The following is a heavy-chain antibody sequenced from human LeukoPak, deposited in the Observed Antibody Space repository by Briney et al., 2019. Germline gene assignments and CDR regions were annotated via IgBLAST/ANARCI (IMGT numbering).Heavy chain of an antibody. CDR1: GFTFSSYG. CDR3: AKDLPEYYGSGSYGFDH. J-gene: IGHJ4*02. V-gene: IGHV3-30*02. D-gene: IGHD3-10*01. Sequence: GGSLRLSCAASGFTFSSYGLHWVRQAPGKGLEWVAFIRYDGSNKYYADSVKGRFTISRDNSKNTLFLQMNSLRADDTAVYYCAKDLPEYYGSGSYGFDHWGQGTLVTVSS. CDR2: IRYDGSNK.